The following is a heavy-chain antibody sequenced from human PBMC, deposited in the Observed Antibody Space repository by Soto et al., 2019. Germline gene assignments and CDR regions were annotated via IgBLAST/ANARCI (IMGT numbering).Heavy chain of an antibody. CDR2: ISSSSSYI. D-gene: IGHD2-8*02. CDR3: ARDNVPTEGPGYWYYYGMDV. V-gene: IGHV3-21*01. J-gene: IGHJ6*02. Sequence: GGSLRLSCAASGFTFSSYSMNWVRQAPGKGLEWVSSISSSSSYIYYADSVKGRFTISRDNAKNSLYLQMNSLRAEDTAVYYCARDNVPTEGPGYWYYYGMDVWGQGTTVTVSS. CDR1: GFTFSSYS.